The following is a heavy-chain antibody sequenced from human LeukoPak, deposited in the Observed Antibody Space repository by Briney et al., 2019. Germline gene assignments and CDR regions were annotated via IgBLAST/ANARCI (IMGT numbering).Heavy chain of an antibody. CDR1: GGSFSGYY. CDR3: ARDGSGELFRLNWFDP. J-gene: IGHJ5*02. CDR2: INHSGST. V-gene: IGHV4-34*01. Sequence: SETLSLTCAVYGGSFSGYYWSWIRQPPGKGLEWIGEINHSGSTNYNPSLKSRVTISVGTSKNQFSLKLSSVTAADTAVYYCARDGSGELFRLNWFDPWGQGTLVTVSS. D-gene: IGHD3-16*01.